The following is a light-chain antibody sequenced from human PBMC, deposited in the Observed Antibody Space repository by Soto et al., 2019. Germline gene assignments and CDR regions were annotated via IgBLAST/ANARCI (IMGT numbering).Light chain of an antibody. Sequence: EIVMTHSKVTRSVFPGKRATISCRASQSVSSNLAWYQQKPGQAPRLLIYGASTRATGIPARFSGSGSGTEFTLTISSLQSEDFAVYYCQQYNNWWTFGQGTKVDIK. CDR3: QQYNNWWT. J-gene: IGKJ1*01. CDR1: QSVSSN. V-gene: IGKV3-15*01. CDR2: GAS.